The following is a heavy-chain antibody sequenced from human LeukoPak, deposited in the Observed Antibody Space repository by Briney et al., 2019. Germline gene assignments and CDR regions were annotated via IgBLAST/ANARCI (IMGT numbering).Heavy chain of an antibody. CDR1: GYTFSDYY. D-gene: IGHD1-14*01. CDR2: ISPKNGGT. Sequence: ASVKVSCKASGYTFSDYYIHWVRQAPGQGLEWMGWISPKNGGTNYAQKFRGRVTMTRDTSFTTVYMDLSRLISDDTAVYYCSRGGLHHGFDYWGQGALVTVSS. V-gene: IGHV1-2*02. J-gene: IGHJ4*02. CDR3: SRGGLHHGFDY.